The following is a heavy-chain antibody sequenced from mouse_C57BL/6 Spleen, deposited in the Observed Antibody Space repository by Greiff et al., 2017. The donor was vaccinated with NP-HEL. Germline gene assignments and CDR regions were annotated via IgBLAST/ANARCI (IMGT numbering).Heavy chain of an antibody. CDR2: IDPSDSET. CDR3: ARDGYSYYFDY. CDR1: GYTFTSYW. D-gene: IGHD2-3*01. J-gene: IGHJ2*01. Sequence: QVQLKQPGAELVRPGSSVKLSCKASGYTFTSYWMDWVKQRPGQGLEWIGNIDPSDSETHYNQKFKDKATLTVDKSSSTAYMQLSSLTSEDSAVYYCARDGYSYYFDYWGQGTTLTVSS. V-gene: IGHV1-61*01.